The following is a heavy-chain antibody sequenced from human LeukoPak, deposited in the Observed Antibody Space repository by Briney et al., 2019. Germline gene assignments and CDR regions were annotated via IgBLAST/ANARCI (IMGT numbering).Heavy chain of an antibody. J-gene: IGHJ4*02. Sequence: GRSLRLSCAASGFNFDAYAMHRVRQVPGRGLEWVSGVSWDSTRMAYADSVKGRFTISRDNAKNSLYLQMTSLRPEDTAVYYCSRSPDFWSALDFWGQGTLVAVSS. V-gene: IGHV3-9*01. CDR3: SRSPDFWSALDF. CDR2: VSWDSTRM. D-gene: IGHD3-3*01. CDR1: GFNFDAYA.